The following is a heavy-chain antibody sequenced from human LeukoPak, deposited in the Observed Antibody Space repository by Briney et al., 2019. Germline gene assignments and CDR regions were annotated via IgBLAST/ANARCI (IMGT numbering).Heavy chain of an antibody. Sequence: ASVKVSCKASGYTFTSYGISWVRQAPGQGLEWMGWISAYNGNTNYAQKLQGRVTMTTDTSTSTAYMELRSLRSDDTAVYYCARAGYYDSSGFGAYYYYGMDVWGQGTTVTVSS. CDR2: ISAYNGNT. V-gene: IGHV1-18*01. CDR3: ARAGYYDSSGFGAYYYYGMDV. CDR1: GYTFTSYG. J-gene: IGHJ6*02. D-gene: IGHD3-22*01.